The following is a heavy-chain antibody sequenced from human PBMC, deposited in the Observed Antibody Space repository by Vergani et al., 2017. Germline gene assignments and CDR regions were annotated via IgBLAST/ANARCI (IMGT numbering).Heavy chain of an antibody. Sequence: EVHLEESGGGLVQPGGSLRLSCAASGFTFGDYYMDWIRLAPGKGLDWVASIKRDGTETFYVDSVKGRFTISRDNAKTTLYLQMNSLRAEDTAFYYCADLYGDDGFSPCWGQGTLVTVSS. CDR2: IKRDGTET. V-gene: IGHV3-7*03. J-gene: IGHJ4*02. CDR1: GFTFGDYY. D-gene: IGHD2-21*01. CDR3: ADLYGDDGFSPC.